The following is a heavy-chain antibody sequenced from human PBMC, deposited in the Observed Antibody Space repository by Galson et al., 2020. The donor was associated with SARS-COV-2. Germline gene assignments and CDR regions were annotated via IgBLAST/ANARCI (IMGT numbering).Heavy chain of an antibody. CDR3: ARAQYGGYVGAFDI. CDR1: GFTFSSYA. CDR2: ISYDGSNK. J-gene: IGHJ3*02. D-gene: IGHD5-12*01. Sequence: QLGESLKISCAASGFTFSSYAMHWVRQAPGKGLEWVAVISYDGSNKYYADSVKGRFTISRDNSKNTLYLQMNSLRAEDTAVYYCARAQYGGYVGAFDIWGQGTMVTVSS. V-gene: IGHV3-30*04.